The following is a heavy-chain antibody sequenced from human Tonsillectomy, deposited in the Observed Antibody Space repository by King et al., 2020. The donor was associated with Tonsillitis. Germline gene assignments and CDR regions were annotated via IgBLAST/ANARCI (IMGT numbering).Heavy chain of an antibody. CDR1: GFTFNNYG. CDR3: AKEGSEARFGARGYLDY. J-gene: IGHJ4*02. D-gene: IGHD3-10*01. Sequence: VQLVESGGGVVQPGGSLRLSCAASGFTFNNYGMHWVRQAPGKGLEWVAFMRYDGRNTDYADSVKGRVTISRDNSKSTLYLQMDSLRAGDTAVYYCAKEGSEARFGARGYLDYWGQGTLVTVSS. CDR2: MRYDGRNT. V-gene: IGHV3-30*02.